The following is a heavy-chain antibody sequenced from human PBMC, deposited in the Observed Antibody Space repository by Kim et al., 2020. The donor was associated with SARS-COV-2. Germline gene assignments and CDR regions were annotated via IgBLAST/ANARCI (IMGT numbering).Heavy chain of an antibody. J-gene: IGHJ3*02. D-gene: IGHD5-12*01. V-gene: IGHV1-2*04. CDR1: GYTFTGYY. Sequence: ASVKVSCKASGYTFTGYYMHWVRQAPGQGLEWMGWINPNSGGTNYAQKFQGWVTMTRDTSISTAYMELSRLRSDDTAVYYCARGRGSGYDFGDAFDIWGQGTMVTVSS. CDR3: ARGRGSGYDFGDAFDI. CDR2: INPNSGGT.